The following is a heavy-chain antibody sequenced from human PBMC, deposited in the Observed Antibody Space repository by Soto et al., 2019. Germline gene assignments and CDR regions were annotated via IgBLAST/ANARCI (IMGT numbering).Heavy chain of an antibody. Sequence: PGGSLRLSCAASGFTFSSYEMNWVRLAPGKGLEWVSYISSSGSTTYYVDTVKGRFTISRDNAKNSLYLQMNSLRAEDTAVYYCARVGYYNDRGAFDIWGQGTMVTV. CDR3: ARVGYYNDRGAFDI. CDR2: ISSSGSTT. D-gene: IGHD3-9*01. CDR1: GFTFSSYE. J-gene: IGHJ3*02. V-gene: IGHV3-48*03.